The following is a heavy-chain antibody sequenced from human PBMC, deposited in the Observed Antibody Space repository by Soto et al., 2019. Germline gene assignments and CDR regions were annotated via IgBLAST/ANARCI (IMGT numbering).Heavy chain of an antibody. V-gene: IGHV1-69*12. D-gene: IGHD2-15*01. CDR1: GGTFSNYS. Sequence: QVQLVQSGAEVKKPGSSVKVSCKASGGTFSNYSINWLRQAPGQGLEWMGGIIPFFGTANYAQKFQGRVTITADESATTAYMEVTSLRSDDTAVYYCARIEGYCSGGTCYRGSGDYWGQGTMVAVSS. CDR2: IIPFFGTA. CDR3: ARIEGYCSGGTCYRGSGDY. J-gene: IGHJ4*02.